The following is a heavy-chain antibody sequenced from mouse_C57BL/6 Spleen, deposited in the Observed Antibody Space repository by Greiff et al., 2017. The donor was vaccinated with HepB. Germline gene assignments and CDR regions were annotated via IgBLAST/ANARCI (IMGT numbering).Heavy chain of an antibody. CDR2: ISSGSSTI. CDR3: ARPYYGSSYVAMDY. J-gene: IGHJ4*01. V-gene: IGHV5-17*01. Sequence: DVMLVESGGGLVKPGGSLKLSCAASGFTFSDYGMHWVRQAPEKGLEWVAYISSGSSTIYYADTVKGRFTISRDNAKNTLFLQMTSLRSEDTAMYYCARPYYGSSYVAMDYWGQGTSVTVSS. D-gene: IGHD1-1*01. CDR1: GFTFSDYG.